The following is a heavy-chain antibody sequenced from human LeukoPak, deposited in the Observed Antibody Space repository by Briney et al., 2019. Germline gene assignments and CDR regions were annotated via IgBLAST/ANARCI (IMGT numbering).Heavy chain of an antibody. CDR2: VYYSGTT. Sequence: SSETLSLTCTVSGGSISSYYWDWIRQPPGKGLEWIGSVYYSGTTYYNTSFKSRITISVDTSKTVLSLKLTSVTAADTAVYFCARRRRLGPSLDCWGQGTLVAVSS. CDR1: GGSISSYY. D-gene: IGHD1-26*01. V-gene: IGHV4-59*05. CDR3: ARRRRLGPSLDC. J-gene: IGHJ4*02.